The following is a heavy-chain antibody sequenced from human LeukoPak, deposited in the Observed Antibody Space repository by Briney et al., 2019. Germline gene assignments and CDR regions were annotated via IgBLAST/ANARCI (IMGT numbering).Heavy chain of an antibody. Sequence: GGSLRLSCAASGFTFSCYAMSWVRQAPGKGLEWGSAISGSGGSTYYADSVKGRFTTSRDNSKNTLYLQMNSLRAEDTAVYYCAKGVVVPAAMVYFDYWGQGTLVTVSS. CDR2: ISGSGGST. CDR1: GFTFSCYA. D-gene: IGHD2-2*01. J-gene: IGHJ4*02. CDR3: AKGVVVPAAMVYFDY. V-gene: IGHV3-23*01.